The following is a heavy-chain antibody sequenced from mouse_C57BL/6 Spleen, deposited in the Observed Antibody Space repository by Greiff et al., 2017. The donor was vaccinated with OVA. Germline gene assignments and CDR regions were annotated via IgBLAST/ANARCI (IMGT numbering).Heavy chain of an antibody. Sequence: VKLQESGAELARPGASVKLSCKASGYTFTSYGISWVKQRTGQGLEWIGEIYPRSGNTYYNEKFKGKATLTADKSSSTAYMELRSLTSEDSAVYFCARSGDGYDRGGYAMDDWGQGTSVTVSS. CDR3: ARSGDGYDRGGYAMDD. CDR2: IYPRSGNT. V-gene: IGHV1-81*01. D-gene: IGHD2-2*01. J-gene: IGHJ4*01. CDR1: GYTFTSYG.